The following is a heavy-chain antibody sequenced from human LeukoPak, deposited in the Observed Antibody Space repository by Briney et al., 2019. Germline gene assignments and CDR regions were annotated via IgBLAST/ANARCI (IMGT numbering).Heavy chain of an antibody. CDR2: ISSSSSYI. J-gene: IGHJ3*02. CDR3: ARKSSPEAFDI. Sequence: GESLRLSCAASGFIFSSYSMNWVRQAPGKGLEWVSSISSSSSYIYYADSVKGRFTISRDNAKNSLYLQMNSLRAEDAAVYYCARKSSPEAFDIWGQGTMVTVFS. V-gene: IGHV3-21*01. CDR1: GFIFSSYS.